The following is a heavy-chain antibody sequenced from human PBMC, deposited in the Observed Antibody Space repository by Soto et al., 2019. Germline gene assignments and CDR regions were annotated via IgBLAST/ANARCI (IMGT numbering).Heavy chain of an antibody. J-gene: IGHJ6*02. V-gene: IGHV4-30-4*01. Sequence: QVHLQESGPGLVKPSQTLSLTCTVSGGSISSGDYYWSWIRQPPGKGLEWIGYIYYSGSTYYNPSLQSRVTISVDTSKNQFSLKLSSVTAAATAVYYCARGGCSGGSCYSRYYFYYGMDVWGQGTTVTVSS. D-gene: IGHD2-15*01. CDR2: IYYSGST. CDR3: ARGGCSGGSCYSRYYFYYGMDV. CDR1: GGSISSGDYY.